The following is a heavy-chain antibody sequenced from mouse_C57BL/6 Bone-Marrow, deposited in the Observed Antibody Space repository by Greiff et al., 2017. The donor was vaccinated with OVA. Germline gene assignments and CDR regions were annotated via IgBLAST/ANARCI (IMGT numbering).Heavy chain of an antibody. CDR3: ARDEGIPCAY. Sequence: FTSYWMHWVKQRPGRGLEWLGRIDPNSGGTKYNEKFKSKATLTVDKPSSTAYMQPSSLTSEDSAVYYCARDEGIPCAYWGQGTLVTVSA. J-gene: IGHJ3*01. CDR1: FTSYW. CDR2: IDPNSGGT. V-gene: IGHV1-72*01.